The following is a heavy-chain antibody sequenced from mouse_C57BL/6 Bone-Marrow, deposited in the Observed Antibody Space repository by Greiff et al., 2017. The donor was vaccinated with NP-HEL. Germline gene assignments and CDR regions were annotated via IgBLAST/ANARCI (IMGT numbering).Heavy chain of an antibody. CDR3: ARFAYGNYFDY. CDR2: INPSSGYT. CDR1: GYTFTSYW. J-gene: IGHJ2*01. Sequence: VQLQQSGAELAKPGASVKLSCKASGYTFTSYWMHWVKQRPGQGLEWIGYINPSSGYTKYNQKFKDKATLTADKSSSTAYLQLSSLTYEDSAVDYCARFAYGNYFDYWGQGTTLTVSS. D-gene: IGHD2-1*01. V-gene: IGHV1-7*01.